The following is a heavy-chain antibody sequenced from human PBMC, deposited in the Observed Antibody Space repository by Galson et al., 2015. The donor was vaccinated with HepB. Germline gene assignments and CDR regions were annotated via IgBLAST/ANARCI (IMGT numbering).Heavy chain of an antibody. CDR1: GLSSGTNW. Sequence: QSGAEVKKPGESLRISCKVSGLSSGTNWIAWVRQMPEKGLELMGIIDLDDSETRYSPSFEGQVTISADGSIDTAYLQWGSLKASDSAIYFCARPKAVAAAGAGYLDYWGQGALITVSS. CDR2: IDLDDSET. CDR3: ARPKAVAAAGAGYLDY. V-gene: IGHV5-51*03. J-gene: IGHJ4*02. D-gene: IGHD6-13*01.